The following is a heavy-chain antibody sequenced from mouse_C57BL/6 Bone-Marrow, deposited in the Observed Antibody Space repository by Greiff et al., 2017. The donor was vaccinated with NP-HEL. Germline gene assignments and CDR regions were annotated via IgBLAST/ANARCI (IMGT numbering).Heavy chain of an antibody. Sequence: DVKLVESGGGLVKPGGSLKLSCAASGFTFSDYGMHWVRQAPEKGLEWVAYISSGSSTIYYADTVKGRFTISRDNAKNTLFLQMTSLRSEDTAMYYCARDINKGYYFDYWGQGTTLTVSS. CDR3: ARDINKGYYFDY. CDR2: ISSGSSTI. J-gene: IGHJ2*01. CDR1: GFTFSDYG. D-gene: IGHD1-1*01. V-gene: IGHV5-17*01.